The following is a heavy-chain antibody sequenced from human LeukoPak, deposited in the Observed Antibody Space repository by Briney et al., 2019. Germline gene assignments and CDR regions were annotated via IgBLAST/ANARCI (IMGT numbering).Heavy chain of an antibody. V-gene: IGHV3-74*01. CDR3: ARAGSYGDYFDY. Sequence: GGSLRLSCAASGFTFSSYWMHWVRQAPGKGLVWVSRINSDGSSTSYADSVKGRFTISRDNAKNTLYLQMNSLRAEDTAVYYCARAGSYGDYFDYWGQGTLVTASS. J-gene: IGHJ4*02. D-gene: IGHD1-26*01. CDR2: INSDGSST. CDR1: GFTFSSYW.